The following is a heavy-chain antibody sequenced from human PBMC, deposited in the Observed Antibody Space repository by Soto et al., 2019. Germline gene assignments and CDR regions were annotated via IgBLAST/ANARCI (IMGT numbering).Heavy chain of an antibody. CDR1: GGSFSGYY. Sequence: SETLSLTCAVYGGSFSGYYWSWIRQPPGKGLEWIGEINHSGSTNYNPSLKSRVTISVDTSKNQFSLKLSSVTAADTAVYYCARIVVVTAILRYYYYGMDVWGQGTTVTVSS. V-gene: IGHV4-34*01. CDR3: ARIVVVTAILRYYYYGMDV. J-gene: IGHJ6*02. CDR2: INHSGST. D-gene: IGHD2-21*02.